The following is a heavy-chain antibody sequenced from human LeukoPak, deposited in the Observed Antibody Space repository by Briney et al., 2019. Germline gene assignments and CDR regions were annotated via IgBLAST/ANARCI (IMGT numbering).Heavy chain of an antibody. D-gene: IGHD6-13*01. CDR3: ARRLGLAASAYDY. CDR2: IHRTENT. J-gene: IGHJ4*02. Sequence: SETLSLTCAVSGYSISSGNYRGWIRQLPEGGLEWIGSIHRTENTHHNPSLKSRVTILVDTSKNEFSLRLSSVTAENTAVYYCARRLGLAASAYDYWGQAAVVTDSS. V-gene: IGHV4-38-2*01. CDR1: GYSISSGNY.